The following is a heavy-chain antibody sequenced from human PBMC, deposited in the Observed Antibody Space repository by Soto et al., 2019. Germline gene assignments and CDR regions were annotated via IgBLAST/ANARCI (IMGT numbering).Heavy chain of an antibody. CDR2: INGGNGNT. V-gene: IGHV1-3*01. CDR3: AKESGSYPEYYFHY. J-gene: IGHJ4*02. Sequence: ASVKVSCKASGYTFTGYAMHWVRQSPGQRLEWMGWINGGNGNTKYSQKLQGRVIITRDTAASTAYMELSSLRSEDTAVYYCAKESGSYPEYYFHYWGQGTLVTVSS. CDR1: GYTFTGYA. D-gene: IGHD1-26*01.